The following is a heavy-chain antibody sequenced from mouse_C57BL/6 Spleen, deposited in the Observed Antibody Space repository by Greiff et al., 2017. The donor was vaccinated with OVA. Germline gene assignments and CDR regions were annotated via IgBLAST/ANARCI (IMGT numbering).Heavy chain of an antibody. V-gene: IGHV3-6*01. CDR1: GYSITSGYS. J-gene: IGHJ4*01. CDR2: ISYDGSN. CDR3: AREGFIYAMDY. D-gene: IGHD1-1*01. Sequence: ESGPGLVKPSQSLSLTCSVTGYSITSGYSWNWIRQFPGNKLEWMGYISYDGSNNYNPSLKNRISITRDTSKNQFFLKLNSVTTEDTATYYCAREGFIYAMDYWGQGTSVTVSS.